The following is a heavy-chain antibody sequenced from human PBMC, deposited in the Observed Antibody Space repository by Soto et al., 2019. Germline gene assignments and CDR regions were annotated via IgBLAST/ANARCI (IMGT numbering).Heavy chain of an antibody. CDR3: ARDSGALLGAPTIPYYYYGMDV. V-gene: IGHV3-30-3*01. CDR2: ISYDGSNK. Sequence: PGGSLRLSCAASGFTFSSYAMHWVRQAPGKGLEWVAVISYDGSNKYYADSAKGRFTISRDNSKNTLYLQMNSLRAEDTAVYYCARDSGALLGAPTIPYYYYGMDVWGQGTTVTVSS. J-gene: IGHJ6*02. CDR1: GFTFSSYA. D-gene: IGHD1-26*01.